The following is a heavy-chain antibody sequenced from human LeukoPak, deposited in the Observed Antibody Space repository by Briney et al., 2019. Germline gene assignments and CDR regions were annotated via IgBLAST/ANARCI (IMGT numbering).Heavy chain of an antibody. Sequence: GGSLRLSCTASGFTFSSYAMNWVRQAPGKGLEWVSGIGAGGTFTYYANSVKGRFTISRDNSKNTLYLQMNSLRVEDTAVYYCAGNFGDHVRGLDYWGQGTLVTVSS. CDR2: IGAGGTFT. V-gene: IGHV3-23*01. CDR3: AGNFGDHVRGLDY. CDR1: GFTFSSYA. J-gene: IGHJ4*02. D-gene: IGHD4-17*01.